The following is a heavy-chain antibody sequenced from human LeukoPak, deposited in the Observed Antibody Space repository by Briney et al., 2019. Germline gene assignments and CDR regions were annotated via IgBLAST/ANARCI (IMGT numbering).Heavy chain of an antibody. CDR1: GFTFSSYA. CDR2: ISYDGSNK. V-gene: IGHV3-30-3*01. J-gene: IGHJ4*02. D-gene: IGHD6-6*01. CDR3: ARDQGEYSSSSDY. Sequence: PGRSLRHSCAASGFTFSSYAMHWVRQAPGKGLEWVAVISYDGSNKYYADSVKGRFTISRDNSKNTLYLQMNSLRAEDTAVYYCARDQGEYSSSSDYWGQGTLVTVSS.